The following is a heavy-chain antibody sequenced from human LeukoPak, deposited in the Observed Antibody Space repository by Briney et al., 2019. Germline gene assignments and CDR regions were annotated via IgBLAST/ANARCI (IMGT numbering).Heavy chain of an antibody. CDR3: ARASITMVRGELVYYFDF. J-gene: IGHJ4*02. CDR1: GFTFSSYE. CDR2: ISSSGSTK. V-gene: IGHV3-48*03. Sequence: GGSLRLSCAASGFTFSSYEMNWVRQAPGKGLEWVSYISSSGSTKYYADSVKGRFTISRDNAKNSLYLQMNSLRAEDTAVYYCARASITMVRGELVYYFDFWGQGTLVTVSS. D-gene: IGHD3-10*01.